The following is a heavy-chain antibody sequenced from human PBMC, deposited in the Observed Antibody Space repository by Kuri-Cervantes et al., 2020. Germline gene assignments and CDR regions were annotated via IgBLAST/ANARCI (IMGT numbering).Heavy chain of an antibody. D-gene: IGHD2/OR15-2a*01. J-gene: IGHJ3*02. CDR1: GYTFTSYD. Sequence: ASVKVSCKASGYTFTSYDINWVRQATGQGLEWMGWMNPNSGNTGYAQKFQGRVTMTRNTSISTAYMELSSLRAEDTAVYYCARDFSSLSDAFDIWGQGTMVTVSS. CDR2: MNPNSGNT. CDR3: ARDFSSLSDAFDI. V-gene: IGHV1-8*01.